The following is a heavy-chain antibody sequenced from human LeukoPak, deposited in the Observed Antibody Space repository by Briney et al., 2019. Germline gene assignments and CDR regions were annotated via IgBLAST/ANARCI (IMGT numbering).Heavy chain of an antibody. Sequence: GGSLRLSCAASGFTFSSYWMSWVRQAPGKGPEWVSSISSISTYTHYADSVKGRFTISRDNAKNSLYLQMNSLRAEDTAVYYCTRTHIAQYDFWTASLWGQGTLVTVSS. J-gene: IGHJ4*02. CDR3: TRTHIAQYDFWTASL. CDR1: GFTFSSYW. CDR2: ISSISTYT. V-gene: IGHV3-21*01. D-gene: IGHD3-3*01.